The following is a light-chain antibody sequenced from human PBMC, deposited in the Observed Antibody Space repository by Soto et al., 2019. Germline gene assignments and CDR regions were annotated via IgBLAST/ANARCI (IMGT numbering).Light chain of an antibody. V-gene: IGLV2-14*01. CDR2: DVS. J-gene: IGLJ2*01. CDR3: SSYTRRGPFVV. Sequence: QSALTQPASVSESPGQSITISCTGTNSDSGPYKYVSWYQQSPGKAPKLLIYDVSNRPSGVSNRFSGSRSGNTASLTISGLQAEDEADYFCSSYTRRGPFVVFGGGTKLTVL. CDR1: NSDSGPYKY.